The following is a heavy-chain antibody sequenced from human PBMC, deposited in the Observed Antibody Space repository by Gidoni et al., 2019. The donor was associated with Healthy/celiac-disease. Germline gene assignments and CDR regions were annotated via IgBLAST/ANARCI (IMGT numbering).Heavy chain of an antibody. Sequence: EVQLVESGGGLVQPGGSLRLSCAASGFTFSSYEMTWVPQAPGKGLEWVSYISSSGSTIYYADSVKSRFTISRDNAKNSMYLQMNSLRAEDTAVYYCARGQRTCSGGSCYSLLRPYTTNAFDIWGQGTMVTVSS. CDR3: ARGQRTCSGGSCYSLLRPYTTNAFDI. J-gene: IGHJ3*02. CDR1: GFTFSSYE. D-gene: IGHD2-15*01. V-gene: IGHV3-48*03. CDR2: ISSSGSTI.